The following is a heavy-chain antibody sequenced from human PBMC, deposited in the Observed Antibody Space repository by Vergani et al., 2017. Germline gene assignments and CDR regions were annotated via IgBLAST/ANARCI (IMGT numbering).Heavy chain of an antibody. J-gene: IGHJ6*04. V-gene: IGHV3-23*01. D-gene: IGHD5/OR15-5a*01. Sequence: EVQLLESGGDLVQPGGSLRLSCAASGFTFNHYAMNWVRQAPGKGLEWVSGISGSGGSTYYAGSVKGRFTISRDSSKNTLYLQMNSLSAGDTAVYYCAKANPRNSVDDYLSYYNAMNVWGKETTVTSSS. CDR3: AKANPRNSVDDYLSYYNAMNV. CDR1: GFTFNHYA. CDR2: ISGSGGST.